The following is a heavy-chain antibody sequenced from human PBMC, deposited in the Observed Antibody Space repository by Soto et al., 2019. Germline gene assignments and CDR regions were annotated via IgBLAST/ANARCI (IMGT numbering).Heavy chain of an antibody. CDR2: LNPNSGGT. V-gene: IGHV1-2*02. CDR3: ARGDFDSSANYYAGWFDP. CDR1: GYTFTAYY. J-gene: IGHJ5*02. D-gene: IGHD3-22*01. Sequence: QVQLVQSGAEVKKPGASVKVSCKASGYTFTAYYMHWLRQAPGQGLEWMGWLNPNSGGTKYAQKFQGRVTMTNGTSISTAYMELSRLGSDETAVYYCARGDFDSSANYYAGWFDPWGQGTLVTVSS.